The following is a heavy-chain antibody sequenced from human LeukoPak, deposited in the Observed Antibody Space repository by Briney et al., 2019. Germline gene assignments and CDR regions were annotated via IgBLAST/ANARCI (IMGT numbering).Heavy chain of an antibody. Sequence: GGSLRLSCAASGFTFSSYAMSWVRQAPGKGLEWVSAISGSGGSTYYADSVKGRFTISRDNSKNTLYLQMNSLRAEDTAVYYCAKDYYDFWSGLPLNWFDPWGQGTLVTVSS. D-gene: IGHD3-3*01. CDR2: ISGSGGST. CDR3: AKDYYDFWSGLPLNWFDP. CDR1: GFTFSSYA. J-gene: IGHJ5*02. V-gene: IGHV3-23*01.